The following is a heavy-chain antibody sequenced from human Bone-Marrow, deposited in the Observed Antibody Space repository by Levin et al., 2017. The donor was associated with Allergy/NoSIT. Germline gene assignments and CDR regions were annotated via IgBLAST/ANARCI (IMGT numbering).Heavy chain of an antibody. V-gene: IGHV3-48*01. J-gene: IGHJ4*02. Sequence: PGGSLRLSCAASGFTFSSHGMNWVRQAPGKGLEWVSYISNSDSLRIYGDSVKGRFSISRDSAKNSLYLQMNSLRAQHTAVYYCVRYVGAGVFEQWGQGTLGTVSS. CDR2: ISNSDSLR. CDR1: GFTFSSHG. CDR3: VRYVGAGVFEQ. D-gene: IGHD1-26*01.